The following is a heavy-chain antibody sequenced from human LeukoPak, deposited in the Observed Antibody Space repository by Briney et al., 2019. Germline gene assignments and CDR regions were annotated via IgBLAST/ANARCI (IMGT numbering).Heavy chain of an antibody. V-gene: IGHV3-23*01. CDR2: ISGSGGST. J-gene: IGHJ4*02. Sequence: GGSLRLSCAASGFTFSSYAMSWVRQAPGKGLEWASAISGSGGSTYYADSVKGRFTISRDNSKNTLYLQMNSLRAEDTAVYYCAKSESSGWYSGYYFDYWGQGTLVTVSS. CDR1: GFTFSSYA. CDR3: AKSESSGWYSGYYFDY. D-gene: IGHD6-19*01.